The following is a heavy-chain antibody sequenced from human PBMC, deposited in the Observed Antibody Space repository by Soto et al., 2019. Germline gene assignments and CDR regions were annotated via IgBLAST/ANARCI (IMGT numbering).Heavy chain of an antibody. Sequence: SETLSLTCTVSGDSISSSDYYWGWIRQPPGKGLEWIGSIYYSGSTYYNPSLKSRVTISVDTSKNQFSLKLSSVTAADTAVYYCARHAVHSSGFTEYWGQGTLVTVSS. CDR2: IYYSGST. J-gene: IGHJ4*02. CDR1: GDSISSSDYY. D-gene: IGHD6-19*01. CDR3: ARHAVHSSGFTEY. V-gene: IGHV4-39*01.